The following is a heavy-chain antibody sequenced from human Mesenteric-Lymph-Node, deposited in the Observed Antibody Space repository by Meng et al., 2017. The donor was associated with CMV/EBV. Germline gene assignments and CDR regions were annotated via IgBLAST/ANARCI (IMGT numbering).Heavy chain of an antibody. CDR3: AKSTYCSSTGCFTFDY. CDR1: GFTFSSYN. J-gene: IGHJ4*02. Sequence: GESLKISCAASGFTFSSYNMNWVRQAPGKGLEWVSSISGNSNYIFYRDSVEGRFTISRDNAKNSLFLQMNSLRAEDSAVYYCAKSTYCSSTGCFTFDYWGQGTLVTVSS. V-gene: IGHV3-21*01. D-gene: IGHD2-2*01. CDR2: ISGNSNYI.